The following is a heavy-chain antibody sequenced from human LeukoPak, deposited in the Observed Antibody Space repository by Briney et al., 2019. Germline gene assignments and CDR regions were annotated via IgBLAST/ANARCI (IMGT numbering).Heavy chain of an antibody. CDR3: ARADIRAIASSGWYGFDY. CDR1: GYTFTSYG. V-gene: IGHV1-18*01. CDR2: ISGYNGNT. D-gene: IGHD6-19*01. J-gene: IGHJ4*02. Sequence: GASVKVSCKASGYTFTSYGISWVRQAPGQGLEWMGWISGYNGNTNYAQKLQGRVTMTTDTSTNTAYMELRSLRSDDTAVYYCARADIRAIASSGWYGFDYWGQGTLVTVPS.